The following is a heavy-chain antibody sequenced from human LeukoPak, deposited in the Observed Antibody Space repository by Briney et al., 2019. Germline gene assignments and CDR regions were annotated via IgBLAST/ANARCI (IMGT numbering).Heavy chain of an antibody. Sequence: SETLSLTCTVSGGSISNYYWSWIRQPPGKGLEWIGYIYYSGTTNYNPSLKSRVTISINTSKNQFSLKLSCVSAGDAAVYWCERCFGSGCPNGVFEYWGKGPLVTVSS. D-gene: IGHD6-19*01. CDR2: IYYSGTT. V-gene: IGHV4-59*01. CDR3: ERCFGSGCPNGVFEY. J-gene: IGHJ4*02. CDR1: GGSISNYY.